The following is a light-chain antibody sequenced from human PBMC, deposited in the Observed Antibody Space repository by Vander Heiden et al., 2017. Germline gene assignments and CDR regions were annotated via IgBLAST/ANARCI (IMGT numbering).Light chain of an antibody. Sequence: EIVLTQSPGTLSLSPGERATLSCRASQSVSSSHLAWYQQKPGQAPRLLIHGASSRATGIPDRFSGSGSGTDFTLTISRLEPEDFAVYYCQQYGTSPRFTFGPGTKVDIK. V-gene: IGKV3-20*01. CDR2: GAS. J-gene: IGKJ3*01. CDR1: QSVSSSH. CDR3: QQYGTSPRFT.